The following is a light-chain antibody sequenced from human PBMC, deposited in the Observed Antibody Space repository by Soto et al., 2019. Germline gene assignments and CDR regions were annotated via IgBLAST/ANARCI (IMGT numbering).Light chain of an antibody. Sequence: EIVLTQSPATLSLSPGERATLSCRASQSVGSYLAWYQQKPDQAPRLVMYDVSNRATGFPARFSGSGSGTDFTLTISSLEPEDFAVYYCQPRSNWPPGTFGQGTKLEIK. V-gene: IGKV3-11*01. CDR3: QPRSNWPPGT. CDR2: DVS. CDR1: QSVGSY. J-gene: IGKJ2*01.